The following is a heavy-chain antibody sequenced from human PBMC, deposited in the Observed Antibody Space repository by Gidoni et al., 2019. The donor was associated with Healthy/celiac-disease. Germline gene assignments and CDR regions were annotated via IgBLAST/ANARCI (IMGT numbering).Heavy chain of an antibody. Sequence: EWVAVIWYDGSNKYYADSVKGRFTISRDNSKNTLYLQMNSLRAEDTAVYYCARGPFTTVTGTYYYYGMDAWGQGTTVTVSS. V-gene: IGHV3-33*01. D-gene: IGHD4-4*01. J-gene: IGHJ6*02. CDR3: ARGPFTTVTGTYYYYGMDA. CDR2: IWYDGSNK.